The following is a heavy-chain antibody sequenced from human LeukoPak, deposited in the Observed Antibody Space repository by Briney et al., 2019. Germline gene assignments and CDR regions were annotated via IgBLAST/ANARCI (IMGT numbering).Heavy chain of an antibody. J-gene: IGHJ4*02. V-gene: IGHV4-38-2*01. CDR3: AIGPGYGSGWYLY. Sequence: PSETLSLTCAVSGYSINSGYYWGWIRQAPGKGLEWIGSIYHTGSTYYNPSLKSRVTISVDTSKNQFSLKLSSVTAAGTAVYYCAIGPGYGSGWYLYWGQGTLVTVSS. D-gene: IGHD6-19*01. CDR1: GYSINSGYY. CDR2: IYHTGST.